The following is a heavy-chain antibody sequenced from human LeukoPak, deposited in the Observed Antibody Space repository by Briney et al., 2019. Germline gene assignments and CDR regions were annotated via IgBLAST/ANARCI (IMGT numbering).Heavy chain of an antibody. CDR3: ARENTYYYDSSIPRRPQDWFDP. CDR2: IIPIFGTA. D-gene: IGHD3-22*01. V-gene: IGHV1-69*01. J-gene: IGHJ5*02. Sequence: SVKVSCKASGGTFSSYAISWVRQAPGQGLEWMGGIIPIFGTANYAQKFQGRVTITADESTSTAYMELSSLRSEDTAVYYCARENTYYYDSSIPRRPQDWFDPWGQGTLVAVSS. CDR1: GGTFSSYA.